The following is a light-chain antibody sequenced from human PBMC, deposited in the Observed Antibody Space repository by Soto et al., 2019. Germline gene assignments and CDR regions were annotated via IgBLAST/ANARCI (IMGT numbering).Light chain of an antibody. CDR3: EPWYSNTHKV. CDR2: LDRSGRY. Sequence: QAVVTQSSSASASLGSSVKLTCILSSGHNTYIIAWHQQQPGKAPRFLMTLDRSGRYNRGSGVPDRFSGSSSGADRYLTISNLQFWDGGGYYCEPWYSNTHKVFGGGTKLTVL. V-gene: IGLV4-60*02. CDR1: SGHNTYI. J-gene: IGLJ3*02.